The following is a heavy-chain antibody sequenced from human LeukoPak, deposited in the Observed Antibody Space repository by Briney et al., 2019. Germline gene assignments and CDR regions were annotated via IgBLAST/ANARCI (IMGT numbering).Heavy chain of an antibody. V-gene: IGHV3-30*18. CDR3: AKDPSERGCGGGSCYG. Sequence: GGSLRLSCAGSGFTFSSYGMHWVRQAPGKGLEWVAVISYDGSNKYYGDSVKGRFTISRDNSKNTVYLQMNSLRAEDTAVYYCAKDPSERGCGGGSCYGWGQGTTVTVSS. D-gene: IGHD2-15*01. CDR2: ISYDGSNK. CDR1: GFTFSSYG. J-gene: IGHJ6*02.